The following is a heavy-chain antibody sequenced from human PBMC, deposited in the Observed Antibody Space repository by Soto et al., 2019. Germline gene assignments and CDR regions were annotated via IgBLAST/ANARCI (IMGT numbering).Heavy chain of an antibody. CDR3: ARVLGYCSTTSCYPRWDP. CDR2: FDPEDGET. D-gene: IGHD2-2*03. J-gene: IGHJ5*02. V-gene: IGHV1-24*01. CDR1: GYTLTELS. Sequence: ASVKVSCKVSGYTLTELSMHWVRQAPGKGLEWMGGFDPEDGETIYAQKFQGRVAMSKNQFSLKLSSVTAADTAVYYCARVLGYCSTTSCYPRWDPWGQGTLVTVSS.